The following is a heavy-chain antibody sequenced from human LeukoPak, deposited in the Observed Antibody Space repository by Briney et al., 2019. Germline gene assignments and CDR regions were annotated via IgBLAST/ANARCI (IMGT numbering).Heavy chain of an antibody. D-gene: IGHD3-3*01. CDR2: ISSSSSYI. J-gene: IGHJ6*03. V-gene: IGHV3-21*01. CDR1: GFTFSSCV. Sequence: KAGGSLRLSCATSGFTFSSCVMAWVRQAPGKGLEWVSSISSSSSYIYYADSVKGRFTISRDNAKNSLYLQMNSLRAEDTAVYYCARDRTYYDFWSGYTDGVSHRAGLYYYYMDVWGKGTTVTVSS. CDR3: ARDRTYYDFWSGYTDGVSHRAGLYYYYMDV.